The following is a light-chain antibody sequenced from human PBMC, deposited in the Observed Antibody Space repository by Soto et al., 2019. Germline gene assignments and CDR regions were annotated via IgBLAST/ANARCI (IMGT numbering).Light chain of an antibody. CDR1: QSVSSSS. CDR2: GAS. J-gene: IGKJ2*01. V-gene: IGKV3-20*01. Sequence: EIVLTQSPGTLSLSPGQRATLSCRASQSVSSSSLAWYQQRPGQAPRLLIYGASRRATGIPDRFSGSGSGTDFTLTISRLEPEDFAVYYCQLYGASPKYTLGQWTKVHI. CDR3: QLYGASPKYT.